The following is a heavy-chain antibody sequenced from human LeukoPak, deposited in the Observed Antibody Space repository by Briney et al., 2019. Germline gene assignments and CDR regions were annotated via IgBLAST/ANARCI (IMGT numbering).Heavy chain of an antibody. D-gene: IGHD5-12*01. Sequence: SETLSLTCNISGGSSRTYSWNWIRQTPGKGQEWIGFTYSSGGTKYNPSLESRVTLSVDTSKNQVSLKLTSVTAADTAIYYCARSYGGYVLDYWGQGSLVIVSA. J-gene: IGHJ4*02. CDR1: GGSSRTYS. CDR2: TYSSGGT. V-gene: IGHV4-59*01. CDR3: ARSYGGYVLDY.